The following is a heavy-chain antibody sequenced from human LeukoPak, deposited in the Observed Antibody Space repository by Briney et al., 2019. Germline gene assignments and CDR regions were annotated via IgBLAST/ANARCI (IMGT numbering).Heavy chain of an antibody. D-gene: IGHD4-11*01. V-gene: IGHV1-24*01. Sequence: GASVKVSCKASGYTFTGYYMHWVRQAPGKGLEWMGGFDPEDGETIYAQKFQGRVTMTEDTSTDTAYMELSSLRSEDTAVYYCATPREPYSNGRNYYFDYWGQGTLVTVSS. CDR2: FDPEDGET. CDR1: GYTFTGYY. J-gene: IGHJ4*02. CDR3: ATPREPYSNGRNYYFDY.